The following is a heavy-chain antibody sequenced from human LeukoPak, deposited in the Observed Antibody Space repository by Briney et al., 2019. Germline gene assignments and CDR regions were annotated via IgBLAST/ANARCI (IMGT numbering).Heavy chain of an antibody. CDR1: GFTFSSYG. J-gene: IGHJ4*02. D-gene: IGHD2-2*01. Sequence: PGRSLRLSCAASGFTFSSYGMHWVRQAPGKGLEWVAVISYDGSNKYYADSVKGRFTISRDNSKNTLYLQMNSLRAEDTAVYYCAKDGLYCSSTSCYGPFDYWGQGTLVTVSS. CDR2: ISYDGSNK. V-gene: IGHV3-30*18. CDR3: AKDGLYCSSTSCYGPFDY.